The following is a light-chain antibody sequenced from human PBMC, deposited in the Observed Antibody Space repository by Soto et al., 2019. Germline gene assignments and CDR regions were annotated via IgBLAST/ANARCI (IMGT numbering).Light chain of an antibody. CDR1: QSVLYSSNNKNY. Sequence: DIVMTQSPDSLAVSLGERATINCKSSQSVLYSSNNKNYLAWYQQRPGQPPKLLIYWASTRESGVPDRFTGSGSGTDFALTISSLQAEDVEVYYCQQYYSTPFTFGPGTKVRIK. V-gene: IGKV4-1*01. CDR3: QQYYSTPFT. CDR2: WAS. J-gene: IGKJ3*01.